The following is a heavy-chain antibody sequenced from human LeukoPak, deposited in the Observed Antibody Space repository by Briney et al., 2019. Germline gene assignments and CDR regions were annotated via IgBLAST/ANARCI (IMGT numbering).Heavy chain of an antibody. CDR2: ISGSGGST. CDR1: GFTFRSYA. Sequence: GGSLRLSCAASGFTFRSYAMSWVRQAPGTGLEWVSAISGSGGSTYYADSVKGRFTISRDNSKNTLYMQMNSLRAEDTAVYYCAKDQHSSGWTLFDYWGQGTLVTVSS. D-gene: IGHD6-19*01. V-gene: IGHV3-23*01. CDR3: AKDQHSSGWTLFDY. J-gene: IGHJ4*02.